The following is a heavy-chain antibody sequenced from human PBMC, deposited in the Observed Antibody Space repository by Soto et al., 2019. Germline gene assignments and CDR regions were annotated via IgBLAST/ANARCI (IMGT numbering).Heavy chain of an antibody. CDR1: GFTFSDSA. D-gene: IGHD3-9*01. V-gene: IGHV3-73*01. J-gene: IGHJ4*02. CDR2: IRNKTNNYAT. CDR3: SRDDSDWFFN. Sequence: PGGSLRLSCAASGFTFSDSAMHWVRQASGKGLEWVGRIRNKTNNYATAYIASVKGRFTISRDDSKNTAYLQMNSLESEDTAVYYCSRDDSDWFFNWGRGTLVTVSS.